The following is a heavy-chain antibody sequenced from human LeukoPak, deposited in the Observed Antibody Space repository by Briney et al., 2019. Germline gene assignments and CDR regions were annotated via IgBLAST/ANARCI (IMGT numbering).Heavy chain of an antibody. D-gene: IGHD1-1*01. CDR2: INSDESST. CDR1: GFTFSSYW. Sequence: GGSLRLSCAASGFTFSSYWMHWVRHAPGKGLVWVSRINSDESSTSYADSVKGRFTISRDNAKNTLYLQMNSLRAEDTAAYYCARTTEGPDWFDPWGQGTLVTVSS. CDR3: ARTTEGPDWFDP. J-gene: IGHJ5*02. V-gene: IGHV3-74*01.